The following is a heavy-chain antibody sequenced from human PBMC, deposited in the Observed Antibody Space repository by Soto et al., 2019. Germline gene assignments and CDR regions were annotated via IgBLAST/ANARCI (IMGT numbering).Heavy chain of an antibody. Sequence: QVQLVQSGAEVKKPGSSVKVSCKASGGTFSSYAISWVRQAPGQGLEWMGGIIPIFGTANYAQKFQGRVTITSDEPPSTAYMELSSLRSEDTAVYYFARGSSVWYRLPDGAYWGPGTLVTGSS. J-gene: IGHJ4*02. CDR1: GGTFSSYA. CDR3: ARGSSVWYRLPDGAY. CDR2: IIPIFGTA. D-gene: IGHD6-19*01. V-gene: IGHV1-69*05.